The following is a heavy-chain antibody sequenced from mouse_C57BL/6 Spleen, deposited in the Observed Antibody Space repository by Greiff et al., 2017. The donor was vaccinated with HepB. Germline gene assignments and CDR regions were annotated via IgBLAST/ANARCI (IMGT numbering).Heavy chain of an antibody. V-gene: IGHV5-4*03. D-gene: IGHD1-1*01. Sequence: EVKVVESGGGLVKPGGSLKLSCAASGFTFSSYAMSWVGQTPEKSLEWVATISDGGSYTYYTDNVKGRVTITRDNAKNNLYLQMSHLKSEDTAMYYCARGGGLRDYFDDWGQGTTLTVSS. CDR2: ISDGGSYT. J-gene: IGHJ2*01. CDR1: GFTFSSYA. CDR3: ARGGGLRDYFDD.